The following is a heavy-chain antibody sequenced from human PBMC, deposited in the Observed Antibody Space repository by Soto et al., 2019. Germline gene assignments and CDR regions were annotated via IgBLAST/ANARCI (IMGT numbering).Heavy chain of an antibody. CDR3: AKSRYYGSGSPLD. Sequence: GGSLRLSCAASGFTFSSYAMSWVRQAPGKGLEWVSTISGSAYSTYYADSVKGRFTISRDNSKNTLYLQMNSLRAEDTAVYYCAKSRYYGSGSPLDWDQGTLVTVSS. CDR2: ISGSAYST. D-gene: IGHD3-10*01. CDR1: GFTFSSYA. J-gene: IGHJ4*02. V-gene: IGHV3-23*01.